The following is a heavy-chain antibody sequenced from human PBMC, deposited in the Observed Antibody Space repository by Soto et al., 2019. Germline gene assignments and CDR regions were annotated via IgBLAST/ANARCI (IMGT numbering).Heavy chain of an antibody. D-gene: IGHD3-22*01. CDR2: IYYSGST. V-gene: IGHV4-31*03. Sequence: SETLSLTCTVSGGSISSGGYCWSWIRQHPGKGLEWIGYIYYSGSTYYNPSLKSRVTISVDTSKNQFSLKLSSVTAADTAVYYCARESLTYYYDRSGYGAFDIWGQGTMVTVSS. CDR3: ARESLTYYYDRSGYGAFDI. CDR1: GGSISSGGYC. J-gene: IGHJ3*02.